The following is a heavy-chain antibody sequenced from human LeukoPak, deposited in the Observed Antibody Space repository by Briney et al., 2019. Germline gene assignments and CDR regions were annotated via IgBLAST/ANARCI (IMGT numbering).Heavy chain of an antibody. CDR1: GFTFSSYG. CDR2: IRYDGSNK. Sequence: GGSLRLSCAASGFTFSSYGMHWVRQAPGKGLEWVAFIRYDGSNKYYADSVKGRFTISRDNSKDTLYLQMNSLRAEDTAVYYCAKFGQHRVGYYMDVWGKGTTVTVSS. J-gene: IGHJ6*03. D-gene: IGHD3-16*01. V-gene: IGHV3-30*02. CDR3: AKFGQHRVGYYMDV.